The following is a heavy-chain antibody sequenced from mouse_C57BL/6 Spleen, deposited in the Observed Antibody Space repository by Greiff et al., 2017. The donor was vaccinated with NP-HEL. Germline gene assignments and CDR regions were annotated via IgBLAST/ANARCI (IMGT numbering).Heavy chain of an antibody. D-gene: IGHD4-1*02. V-gene: IGHV5-6*01. CDR1: GFTFSSYG. CDR2: ISSGGSYT. Sequence: EVKLMESGGDLVKPGGSLKLSCAASGFTFSSYGMSWVRQTPDKRLEWVATISSGGSYTYYPDSVKGRFTISRDNAKNTLYLQMSSLKSEDTAMYYCASSTGGYFDVWGTGTTVTVSS. J-gene: IGHJ1*03. CDR3: ASSTGGYFDV.